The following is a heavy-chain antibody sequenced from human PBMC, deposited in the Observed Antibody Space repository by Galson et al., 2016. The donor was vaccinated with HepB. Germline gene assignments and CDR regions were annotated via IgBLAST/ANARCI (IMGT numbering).Heavy chain of an antibody. Sequence: SLRLSCAASGFTFSSYSMAWVRQPPGKGLEWVSSISSSSSYIHYADSVRGRFTISRDITKNSLYLQMNSLRGEDTAVYYCARGWDTRGWNYVCWGQGTLVTVSS. J-gene: IGHJ4*02. D-gene: IGHD1-7*01. CDR1: GFTFSSYS. CDR3: ARGWDTRGWNYVC. V-gene: IGHV3-21*01. CDR2: ISSSSSYI.